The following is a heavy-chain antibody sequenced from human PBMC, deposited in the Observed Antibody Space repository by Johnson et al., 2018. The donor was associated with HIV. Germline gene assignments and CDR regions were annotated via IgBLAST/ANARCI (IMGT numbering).Heavy chain of an antibody. V-gene: IGHV3-30*03. D-gene: IGHD6-13*01. Sequence: QVQLVESGGGLVKPGVSLRLSCAASGFTFSNAWMSWVRQAPGKGLEWVAVISYDGSNKNHADSVKGRFTISRDNSKNTLYLQMNSLRAEDTALYYCARGKGAAVGLDAFDIWGQGTMVTVSS. CDR1: GFTFSNAW. CDR2: ISYDGSNK. CDR3: ARGKGAAVGLDAFDI. J-gene: IGHJ3*02.